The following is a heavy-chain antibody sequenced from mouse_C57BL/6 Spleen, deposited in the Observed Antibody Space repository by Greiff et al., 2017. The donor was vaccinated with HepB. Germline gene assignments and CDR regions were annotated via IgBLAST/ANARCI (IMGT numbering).Heavy chain of an antibody. J-gene: IGHJ2*01. D-gene: IGHD2-3*01. V-gene: IGHV1-50*01. CDR1: GYTFTSYW. CDR3: TREDGNY. Sequence: QVQLQQPGAELVKPGASVKLSCKASGYTFTSYWMQWVKQRPGQGLEWIGEIDPSDSYTNYNQKFKGKATLTVDTSSSTAYMQLSSLTSEDSAVYYCTREDGNYWGKGTTLTVSS. CDR2: IDPSDSYT.